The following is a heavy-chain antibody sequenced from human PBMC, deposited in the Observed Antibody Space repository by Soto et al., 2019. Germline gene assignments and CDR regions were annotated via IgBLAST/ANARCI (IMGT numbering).Heavy chain of an antibody. CDR3: AKLYYYGSGNLYFDY. V-gene: IGHV3-23*01. CDR1: GFTFSSYA. Sequence: GGSLRLSCAASGFTFSSYAMNWVRQAPGKGLEWVSDISGRGEKYYADSVKGRFTISRDDSKNTLYLQMNSLRAEDTAVYYCAKLYYYGSGNLYFDYWGQGTLVTVSS. D-gene: IGHD3-10*01. J-gene: IGHJ4*02. CDR2: ISGRGEK.